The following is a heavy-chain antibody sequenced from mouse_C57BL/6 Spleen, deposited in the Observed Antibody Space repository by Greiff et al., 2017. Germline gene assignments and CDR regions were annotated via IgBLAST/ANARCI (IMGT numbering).Heavy chain of an antibody. CDR1: GYAFSSYW. CDR2: IYPGDGDT. J-gene: IGHJ4*01. CDR3: ARGATVVATDYAMDY. D-gene: IGHD1-1*01. Sequence: QVQLQQSGAELVKPGASVKISCKASGYAFSSYWMNWVKQRPGKGLEWIGQIYPGDGDTNYNEKFKGKATLTADKSSSTAYMQLSSLTSEDSAVYFCARGATVVATDYAMDYWGQGTSVTVSS. V-gene: IGHV1-80*01.